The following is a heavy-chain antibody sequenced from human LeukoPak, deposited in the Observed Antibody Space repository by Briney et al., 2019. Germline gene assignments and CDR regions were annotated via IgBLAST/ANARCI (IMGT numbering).Heavy chain of an antibody. CDR3: ARCGYSYGFDY. J-gene: IGHJ4*02. CDR1: GVSISSSNSY. D-gene: IGHD5-18*01. V-gene: IGHV4-39*01. CDR2: IYYSGNT. Sequence: SETLSLTCTVSGVSISSSNSYWGWIRQPPGKGLEWIGSIYYSGNTYYNASLKSQVSISIDTSKNQFSLKLSSVTAADTAVYYCARCGYSYGFDYWGQGTLVTVSS.